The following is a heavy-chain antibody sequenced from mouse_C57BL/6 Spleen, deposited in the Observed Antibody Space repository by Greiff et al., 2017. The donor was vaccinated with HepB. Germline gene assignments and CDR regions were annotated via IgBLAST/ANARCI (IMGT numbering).Heavy chain of an antibody. CDR2: IRNKANGYTT. CDR1: GFTFTDYY. V-gene: IGHV7-3*01. CDR3: ARTNWGHFDY. J-gene: IGHJ2*01. D-gene: IGHD4-1*01. Sequence: DVMLVESGGGLVQPGGSLSLSCAASGFTFTDYYMSWVRQPPGKALEWLGFIRNKANGYTTEYSASVKGRFTISRDNSQSILYLQMNALRAEDSATYYCARTNWGHFDYWGQGTTLTVSS.